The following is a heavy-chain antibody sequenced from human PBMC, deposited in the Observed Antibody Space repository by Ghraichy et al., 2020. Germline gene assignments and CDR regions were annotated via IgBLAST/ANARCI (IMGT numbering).Heavy chain of an antibody. D-gene: IGHD6-19*01. CDR2: IYYSGTT. CDR3: ATAGYGSGLYYFDS. V-gene: IGHV4-39*01. J-gene: IGHJ4*02. CDR1: GGSIYSSPYY. Sequence: SETLSLTCSVSGGSIYSSPYYWGWIRQPPGKGLEWIGSIYYSGTTYYNPSLRGRLTISIDTSKNQFSLDLASVTAADTAVYYCATAGYGSGLYYFDSWGQGTLVTVSS.